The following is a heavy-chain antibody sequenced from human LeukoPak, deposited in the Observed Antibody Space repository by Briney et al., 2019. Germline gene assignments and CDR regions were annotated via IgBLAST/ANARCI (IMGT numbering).Heavy chain of an antibody. D-gene: IGHD3-22*01. CDR3: AKDRSVIVVVLRT. Sequence: WASVKVSCKASGYTFTGYYMHWVRQAPGQGLEWMGWINPNSGGTNYAQKFQGRVTMTRDTSISTAYMELSRLRSDDTAVYYCAKDRSVIVVVLRTWGQGTLVTVSS. CDR1: GYTFTGYY. J-gene: IGHJ5*02. V-gene: IGHV1-2*02. CDR2: INPNSGGT.